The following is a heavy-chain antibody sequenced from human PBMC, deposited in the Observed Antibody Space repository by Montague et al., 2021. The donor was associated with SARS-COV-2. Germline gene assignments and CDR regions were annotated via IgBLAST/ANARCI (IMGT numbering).Heavy chain of an antibody. CDR3: VREKAGGLRNVFDI. V-gene: IGHV4-38-2*02. J-gene: IGHJ3*02. Sequence: SETLSLTFTVSGFSIGSGDYWGWIRQPPGKGLEWIGSIYHSGTTSYNPSLQSRLTMSIDTSTNQFCLRLTSVTAADTAVFFCVREKAGGLRNVFDIWGQGTTVTVSS. CDR2: IYHSGTT. CDR1: GFSIGSGDY.